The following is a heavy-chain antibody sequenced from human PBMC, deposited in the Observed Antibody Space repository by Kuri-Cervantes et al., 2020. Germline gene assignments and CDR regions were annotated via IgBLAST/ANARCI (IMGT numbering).Heavy chain of an antibody. V-gene: IGHV3-9*01. Sequence: LSLTCAASGFTFDDYAMFWVRQAPGKGLEWVSGISWNGDSAGYAASVKGRFTISRNNAKDSLYLQMNSLRAEDTAVYYCARVPVIAARTSYYYYMDVWGKGTTVTVSS. CDR2: ISWNGDSA. D-gene: IGHD6-6*01. CDR1: GFTFDDYA. CDR3: ARVPVIAARTSYYYYMDV. J-gene: IGHJ6*03.